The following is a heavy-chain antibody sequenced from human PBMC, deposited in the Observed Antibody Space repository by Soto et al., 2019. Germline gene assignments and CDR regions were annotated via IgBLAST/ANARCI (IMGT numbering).Heavy chain of an antibody. CDR3: ARESGGATATLDYYYFYMDV. D-gene: IGHD5-12*01. J-gene: IGHJ6*03. CDR1: GYTFSDYY. Sequence: QVQLVQSGAEVKKPRASVTVSCKASGYTFSDYYLHWVRQAPGQGPEWMGRINPNSGDTKFAQKFQGRVTMTRDTSVRTAFMELNWLKPDDTAVYYCARESGGATATLDYYYFYMDVWGQGTTFTVSS. CDR2: INPNSGDT. V-gene: IGHV1-2*06.